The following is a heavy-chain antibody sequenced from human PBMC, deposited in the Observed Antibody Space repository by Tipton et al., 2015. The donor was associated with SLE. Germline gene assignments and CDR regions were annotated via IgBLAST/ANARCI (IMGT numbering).Heavy chain of an antibody. CDR1: GFTFSSYG. J-gene: IGHJ3*02. CDR3: AGDSGSSGDDAFDI. V-gene: IGHV3-33*03. CDR2: IRYDGSNK. D-gene: IGHD1-26*01. Sequence: RSLRLSCAASGFTFSSYGMHWVRQAPGKGLEWVAFIRYDGSNKYYADSVKGRFTISRDNAKNSLYLQMNSLRAEDTAVYYCAGDSGSSGDDAFDIWGQGTMVTVSS.